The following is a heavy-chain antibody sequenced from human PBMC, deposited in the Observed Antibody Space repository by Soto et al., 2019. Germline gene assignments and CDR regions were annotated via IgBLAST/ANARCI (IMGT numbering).Heavy chain of an antibody. CDR3: VTEPVVQASGGDVDY. CDR1: GFSFSTYA. D-gene: IGHD6-19*01. Sequence: EMHLLESGGGLVQPGGSLRLSCAASGFSFSTYAMSWVRQAPGRGLEWVSAISGSGGNTYYTDSVKGRFTISRDNSKHPLKLQMRSWRAQDTALSYCVTEPVVQASGGDVDYWGRGALVTVSS. J-gene: IGHJ4*02. V-gene: IGHV3-23*01. CDR2: ISGSGGNT.